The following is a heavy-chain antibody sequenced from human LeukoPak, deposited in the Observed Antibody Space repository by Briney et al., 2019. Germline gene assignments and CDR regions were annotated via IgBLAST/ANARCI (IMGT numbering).Heavy chain of an antibody. CDR1: GYTFTRSG. J-gene: IGHJ4*02. CDR3: ASTSMVRGVVHASVQDH. CDR2: ISGYNGDT. V-gene: IGHV1-18*01. D-gene: IGHD3-10*01. Sequence: GASVKVSCKTSGYTFTRSGITWVGQARGQGLEWMGWISGYNGDTAYAQMFQGRVTMTTDTSTSTASMQLRSLRSDDTAVYYCASTSMVRGVVHASVQDHWGQGTLVTVSS.